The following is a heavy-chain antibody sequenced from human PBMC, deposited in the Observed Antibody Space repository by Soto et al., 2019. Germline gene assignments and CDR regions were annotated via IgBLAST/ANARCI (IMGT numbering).Heavy chain of an antibody. CDR1: GFTFSAYT. CDR3: AKDGGWDLLGYAFDV. CDR2: VSDDETNK. J-gene: IGHJ3*01. V-gene: IGHV3-30-3*01. Sequence: QMQLVESGGGVLQPGTSLRLSCAASGFTFSAYTMHWVRQAPGKGLEWVASVSDDETNKCYTYSVKGRFTISRDNSKKTLFLQINRLRPEDTALYDCAKDGGWDLLGYAFDVWGQGTMVTVAS. D-gene: IGHD1-26*01.